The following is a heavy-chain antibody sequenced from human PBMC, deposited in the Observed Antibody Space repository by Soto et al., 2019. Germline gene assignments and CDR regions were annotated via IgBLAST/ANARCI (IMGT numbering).Heavy chain of an antibody. CDR2: ISYDGRNK. CDR1: GFTFSSCG. J-gene: IGHJ4*02. Sequence: TGGSLRLSCAASGFTFSSCGMYWVRQAPGKGPQWVADISYDGRNKYYADSVKGRFTISRDNSKSTLYLQMNSPRVDDTAVYYCVKDPDYWGQGTLVTVSS. CDR3: VKDPDY. V-gene: IGHV3-30*18.